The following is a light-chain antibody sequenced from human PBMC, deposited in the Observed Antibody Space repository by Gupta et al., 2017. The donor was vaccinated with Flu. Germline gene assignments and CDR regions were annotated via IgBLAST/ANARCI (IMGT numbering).Light chain of an antibody. J-gene: IGLJ3*02. CDR3: GTWDSSLSAGV. CDR1: SFNVGNNY. CDR2: ENN. V-gene: IGLV1-51*02. Sequence: SVLTQPPSVSAAPGQKVTISCSGSSFNVGNNYVSWYQHLPGPAPKLLIYENNKRPTGVPDRFSGTKSGTSATLGSXGXQTGDAXDYFCGTWDSSLSAGVFGGGTKLTVL.